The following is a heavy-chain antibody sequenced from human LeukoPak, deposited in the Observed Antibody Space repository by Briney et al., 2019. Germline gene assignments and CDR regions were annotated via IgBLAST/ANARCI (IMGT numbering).Heavy chain of an antibody. CDR3: AKDRAIGAAATGAFDM. D-gene: IGHD6-13*01. V-gene: IGHV3-23*01. Sequence: GGSLRLSCAGSGFTFSSYAMSWVRQAPGKGLEWVSAISGSGDSTYYADSVKGRFTISRDNSKNTLYLQMNSLRAEDTAVYYCAKDRAIGAAATGAFDMWGQGTSVTVSS. J-gene: IGHJ3*02. CDR2: ISGSGDST. CDR1: GFTFSSYA.